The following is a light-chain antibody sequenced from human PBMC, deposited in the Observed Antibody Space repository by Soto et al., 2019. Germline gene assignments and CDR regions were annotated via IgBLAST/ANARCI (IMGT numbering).Light chain of an antibody. CDR1: QGVGRC. CDR3: QQRGGWPLT. CDR2: DAS. J-gene: IGKJ4*01. Sequence: EIVLTQSPATLSLSPGERAALSCRASQGVGRCLAWYQQKPGQAPRLLIYDASNRATGIPARFSGSGSETDFTLAIDNLEPEHFAVYYCQQRGGWPLTVGGGTKVEIK. V-gene: IGKV3-11*01.